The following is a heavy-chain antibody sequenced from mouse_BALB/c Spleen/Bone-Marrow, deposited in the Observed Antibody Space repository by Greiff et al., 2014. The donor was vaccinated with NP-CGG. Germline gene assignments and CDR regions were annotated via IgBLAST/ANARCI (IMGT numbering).Heavy chain of an antibody. CDR1: GYTFTEYT. J-gene: IGHJ4*01. CDR3: ARRYYGPYVMDN. V-gene: IGHV1-18*01. D-gene: IGHD1-2*01. CDR2: INPNNGGT. Sequence: VQLKESGPELVKPGASVKISCKTSGYTFTEYTMHWVKQSQGKSLEWIGGINPNNGGTSYNQKFKGKATLTVDKSSSTAYMELRSLTSEDSAVYYCARRYYGPYVMDNWGQGTSVTVSS.